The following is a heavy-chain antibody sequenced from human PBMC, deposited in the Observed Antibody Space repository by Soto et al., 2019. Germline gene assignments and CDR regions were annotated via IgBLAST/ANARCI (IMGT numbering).Heavy chain of an antibody. CDR3: ARDVRGYSYGSYYYYGMDV. Sequence: SVKVSCKASGGTFSSYAISWVRQAPGQGLEWMGGIIPIFGTANYAQKFQGRVTITADESTSTAYMELSSLRSEDTAVYYCARDVRGYSYGSYYYYGMDVWGQGTTVTGSS. CDR1: GGTFSSYA. J-gene: IGHJ6*02. D-gene: IGHD5-18*01. V-gene: IGHV1-69*13. CDR2: IIPIFGTA.